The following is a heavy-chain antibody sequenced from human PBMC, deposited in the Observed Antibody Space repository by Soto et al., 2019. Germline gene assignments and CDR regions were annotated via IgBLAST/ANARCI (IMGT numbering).Heavy chain of an antibody. CDR2: INPSGGRT. CDR3: ARETYYDILTGYYLAY. CDR1: GYTFTSYF. D-gene: IGHD3-9*01. J-gene: IGHJ4*02. Sequence: SVKVSCKASGYTFTSYFIHWLRQAPGRGLEWMGIINPSGGRTNNAQQFQGRVTMTRDTSTSTVYMELSSLRSEDTAVYFCARETYYDILTGYYLAYWGQGTLVTVSS. V-gene: IGHV1-46*01.